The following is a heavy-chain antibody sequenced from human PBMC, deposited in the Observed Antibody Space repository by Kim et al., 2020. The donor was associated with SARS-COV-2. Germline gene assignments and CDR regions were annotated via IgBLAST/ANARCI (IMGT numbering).Heavy chain of an antibody. J-gene: IGHJ5*02. CDR1: GYSFTSYW. CDR3: ARRISRSSWYGDWFDP. CDR2: IYPGDSDT. Sequence: GESLKISCKGSGYSFTSYWIGWVRQMPGKGLEWMGIIYPGDSDTRYSPSFQGQVTISADKSINTAYLQWSSLKASDTAMYYCARRISRSSWYGDWFDPWGQGTLVTVSS. D-gene: IGHD6-13*01. V-gene: IGHV5-51*01.